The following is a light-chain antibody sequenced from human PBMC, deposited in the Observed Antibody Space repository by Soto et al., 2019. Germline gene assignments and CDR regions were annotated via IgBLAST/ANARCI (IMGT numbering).Light chain of an antibody. J-gene: IGKJ5*01. CDR2: KAS. Sequence: DIQMTQSPSTLSVSVGDRVTITCRASQSISSWLAWYQQKPGKAPKSLIYKASSLESGVPSRFSGSGSGTEFTLTISSLQPDDFATYYGQQYSIYPITFDQGTRLEIK. CDR3: QQYSIYPIT. V-gene: IGKV1-5*03. CDR1: QSISSW.